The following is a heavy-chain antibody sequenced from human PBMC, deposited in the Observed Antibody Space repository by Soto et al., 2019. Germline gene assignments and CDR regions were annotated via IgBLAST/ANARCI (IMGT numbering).Heavy chain of an antibody. Sequence: ASVKVSCKASGYTFTSYDINWVRQATGQGLEWMGWMNPNSGNTGYAQKFQGRVTMTRNTSISTAYMELSSLRSEDTAVYYCARGGYCSGGSCYSAWRGYYYMDVWGKGTTVTVSS. CDR2: MNPNSGNT. D-gene: IGHD2-15*01. V-gene: IGHV1-8*01. CDR1: GYTFTSYD. J-gene: IGHJ6*03. CDR3: ARGGYCSGGSCYSAWRGYYYMDV.